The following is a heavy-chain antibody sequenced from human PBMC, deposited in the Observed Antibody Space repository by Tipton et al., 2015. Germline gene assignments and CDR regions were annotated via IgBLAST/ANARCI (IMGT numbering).Heavy chain of an antibody. CDR3: ARHMGDSFVYFES. J-gene: IGHJ4*02. D-gene: IGHD3-16*01. V-gene: IGHV3-21*01. CDR2: ISSSSSYI. CDR1: GFTFSGYS. Sequence: SLRLSCAASGFTFSGYSMNWVRQAPGKGLEWVSSISSSSSYISYADSVKGRFTISRDNAKNSLYLQMNSLRAEDTAVYYCARHMGDSFVYFESGGQGPLATVSS.